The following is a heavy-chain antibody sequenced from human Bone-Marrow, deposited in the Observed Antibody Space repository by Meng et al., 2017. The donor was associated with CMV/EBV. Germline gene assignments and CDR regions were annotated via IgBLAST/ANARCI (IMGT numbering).Heavy chain of an antibody. CDR1: GFNFSNYW. V-gene: IGHV3-7*01. D-gene: IGHD3-3*01. J-gene: IGHJ4*02. Sequence: GGSLRLSCVASGFNFSNYWMTWVRQAPGKGLEWVANIGEDGSEKFYVDSVKGRFTISRDNAKASLSLQMRTLRAEDTAVYYCATRVRLDYWGQGTLVTVSS. CDR3: ATRVRLDY. CDR2: IGEDGSEK.